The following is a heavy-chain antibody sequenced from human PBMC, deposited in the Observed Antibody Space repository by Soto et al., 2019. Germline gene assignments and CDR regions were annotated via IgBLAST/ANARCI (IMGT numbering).Heavy chain of an antibody. V-gene: IGHV1-69*02. D-gene: IGHD6-6*01. CDR2: IIPILGIA. CDR1: GGTFSSYT. J-gene: IGHJ3*02. Sequence: QVQLVQSGAEVKKPGSSVKVSCKASGGTFSSYTISWVRQAPGQGLEWMGRIIPILGIANYAQKYQGRVTIAADKSTSTEYKELSSLRSEDTAVYYCATMCPSLAFDIWGQGTMVTVSS. CDR3: ATMCPSLAFDI.